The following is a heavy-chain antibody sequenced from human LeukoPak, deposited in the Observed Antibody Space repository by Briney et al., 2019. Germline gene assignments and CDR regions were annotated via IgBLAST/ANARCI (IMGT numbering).Heavy chain of an antibody. CDR2: IYYSGST. Sequence: PSETLSLTCTVSGDSISSSSYYWGWIRQPPGKGLEWIGYIYYSGSTNYNPSLKSRVTISVDTSKNQFSLKLSSVTAADTVVYYCARALVQYGSGSYYFDYWGQGTLVTVSS. V-gene: IGHV4-61*05. J-gene: IGHJ4*02. CDR3: ARALVQYGSGSYYFDY. D-gene: IGHD3-10*01. CDR1: GDSISSSSYY.